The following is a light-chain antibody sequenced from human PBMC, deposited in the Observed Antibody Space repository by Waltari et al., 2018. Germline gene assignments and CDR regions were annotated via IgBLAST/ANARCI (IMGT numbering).Light chain of an antibody. CDR3: QQYYGFST. CDR2: KAS. Sequence: DIQLTQSPSTLSASVGDRVTITCRASQSISSWLAWYQQRPGKAPKLLIYKASSLESWVPSRFSGSGSGTKFTLTISSLQPEDFGTYYCQQYYGFSTFGQGTKVEIK. J-gene: IGKJ1*01. CDR1: QSISSW. V-gene: IGKV1-5*03.